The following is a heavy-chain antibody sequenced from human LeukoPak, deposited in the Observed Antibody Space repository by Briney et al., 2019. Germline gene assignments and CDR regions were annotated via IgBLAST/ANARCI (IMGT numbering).Heavy chain of an antibody. CDR3: ARTQHNDFWSGYSRYYYYYMDV. V-gene: IGHV4-34*01. Sequence: SETLSLTCAVYGGSFSGHYWSWIRQPPGKGLEWIGEINHSGSTNYNPSLKSRVTISVDTSKNQFSLKLSSVTAADTAVFYCARTQHNDFWSGYSRYYYYYMDVWGKGTTVTVSS. J-gene: IGHJ6*03. CDR1: GGSFSGHY. D-gene: IGHD3-3*01. CDR2: INHSGST.